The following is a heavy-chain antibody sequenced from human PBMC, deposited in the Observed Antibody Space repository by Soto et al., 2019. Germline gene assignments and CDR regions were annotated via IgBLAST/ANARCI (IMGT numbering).Heavy chain of an antibody. Sequence: EVQLVQSGGGLVQPGGSLRLSCAASGLTLSDHYMDWVRQPPGKGLEWIGRSRNKAIGYTTEYAASVKGRFTTSRDDSLTSLYLQTKSLSTDDAGVYYCARGAPPFDDWGQGTVVTVSS. CDR3: ARGAPPFDD. CDR2: SRNKAIGYTT. J-gene: IGHJ4*02. V-gene: IGHV3-72*01. CDR1: GLTLSDHY.